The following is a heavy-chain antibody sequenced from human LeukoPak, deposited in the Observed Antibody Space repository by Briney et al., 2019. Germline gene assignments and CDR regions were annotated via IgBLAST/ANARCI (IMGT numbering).Heavy chain of an antibody. Sequence: SVKVSCKASGYTFTGYYMHWVRQAPGQGLEWMGGIIPIFGTANYAQKFQGRVTITADESTSTAYMELSSLRSEDTAVYYCASGASHDYGDYATVGPPDYWGQGTLVTVSS. D-gene: IGHD4-17*01. CDR1: GYTFTGYY. J-gene: IGHJ4*02. V-gene: IGHV1-69*13. CDR2: IIPIFGTA. CDR3: ASGASHDYGDYATVGPPDY.